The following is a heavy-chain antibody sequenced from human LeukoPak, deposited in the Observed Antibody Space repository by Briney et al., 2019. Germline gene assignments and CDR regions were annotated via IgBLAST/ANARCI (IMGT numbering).Heavy chain of an antibody. D-gene: IGHD1-1*01. V-gene: IGHV3-30*18. CDR3: AKEGLEAFDI. Sequence: AGGSLRLSCTASGFTFKNYRMTWVRQAPGKGLEWVAVISYDGSNKYYADSVKGRFTISRDNSKNTLYLQMNSLRAEDTAVYYCAKEGLEAFDIWGQGTMVTVSS. CDR2: ISYDGSNK. J-gene: IGHJ3*02. CDR1: GFTFKNYR.